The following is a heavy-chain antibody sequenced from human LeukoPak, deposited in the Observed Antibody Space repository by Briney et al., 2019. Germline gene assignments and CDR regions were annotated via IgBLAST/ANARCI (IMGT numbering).Heavy chain of an antibody. D-gene: IGHD2-2*01. V-gene: IGHV4-34*01. Sequence: SETLSLTCAVYGGSFSGYYWSWIRQPPGKGLEWIGEINHSGSTNYNPSLKSRVTISVDTSKNQFSLKLSSVTAADTAVYYCARGEYQLLFAWFDPWGQGTLVTVSS. CDR1: GGSFSGYY. CDR3: ARGEYQLLFAWFDP. J-gene: IGHJ5*02. CDR2: INHSGST.